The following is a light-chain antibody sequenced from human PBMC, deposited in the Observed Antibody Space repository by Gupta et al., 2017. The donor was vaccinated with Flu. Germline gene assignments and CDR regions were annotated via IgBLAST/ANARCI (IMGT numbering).Light chain of an antibody. J-gene: IGLJ1*01. V-gene: IGLV3-1*01. CDR2: QDK. Sequence: SQGQTASITCSGGKLGEKFVCWYQQKPGQSPVLVIYQDKRRPSGIPERYSGSMSGNTATLTISGTQPMDEADYYCQAWDTHSTVFGPGTKVTVL. CDR1: KLGEKF. CDR3: QAWDTHSTV.